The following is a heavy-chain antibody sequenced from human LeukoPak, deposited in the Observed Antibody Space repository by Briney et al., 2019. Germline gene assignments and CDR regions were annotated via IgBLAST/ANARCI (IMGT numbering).Heavy chain of an antibody. CDR3: ARPIKRYSSGWYFPEKPPNNAFDI. J-gene: IGHJ3*02. V-gene: IGHV4-39*07. CDR2: IYFSGGT. D-gene: IGHD6-19*01. CDR1: GGSISTSNCY. Sequence: SETLSLTCTVSGGSISTSNCYWGWIRQPPGKGLEWIGSIYFSGGTYYNASLKSRVTISVDTSKNQFSLKLSSVTAADTAVYYCARPIKRYSSGWYFPEKPPNNAFDIWGQGTMVTVSS.